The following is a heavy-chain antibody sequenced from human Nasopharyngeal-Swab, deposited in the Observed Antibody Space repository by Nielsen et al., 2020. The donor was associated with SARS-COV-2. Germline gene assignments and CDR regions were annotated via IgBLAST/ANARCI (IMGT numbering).Heavy chain of an antibody. Sequence: SLKISCAASGFTFDDYAMHWVRQAPGKGLEWVSGIRWNSGSIGYADSVKGRFTISRDNAKNSLYLQMNSLIAEDTALYYCAKGDGLGATTASFDYWGQGTLVTVSS. CDR1: GFTFDDYA. V-gene: IGHV3-9*01. D-gene: IGHD5-24*01. CDR3: AKGDGLGATTASFDY. CDR2: IRWNSGSI. J-gene: IGHJ4*02.